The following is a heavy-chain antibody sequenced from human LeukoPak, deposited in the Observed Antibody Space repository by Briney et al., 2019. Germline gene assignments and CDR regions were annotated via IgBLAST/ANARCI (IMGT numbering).Heavy chain of an antibody. CDR3: ARAIYDSSVHFDY. Sequence: PSETLSLTCTVSGGSISSGGYYWSWIRQYPGKGLEWIGYIYDSGSTYYNPSLKSRVTISVDTSKNQFSLKLSSVTAADTAVYYCARAIYDSSVHFDYWGQGTLVTVSS. CDR1: GGSISSGGYY. V-gene: IGHV4-31*03. D-gene: IGHD3-22*01. J-gene: IGHJ4*02. CDR2: IYDSGST.